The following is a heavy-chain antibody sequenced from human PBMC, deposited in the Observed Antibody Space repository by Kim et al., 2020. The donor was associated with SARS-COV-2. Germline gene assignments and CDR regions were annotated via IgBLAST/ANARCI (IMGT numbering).Heavy chain of an antibody. CDR1: GYTFTSYG. CDR3: ARGGYLYISGWYTVRVNYPLLDY. Sequence: ASVKVSCKASGYTFTSYGISWVRQAPGQGLEWMGWISAYNGNTNYAQKLQGRVTMTTDTSTSTAYMELRSLSSDDTAVYYCARGGYLYISGWYTVRVNYPLLDYWGQGTLVTVSS. D-gene: IGHD6-19*01. J-gene: IGHJ4*02. V-gene: IGHV1-18*01. CDR2: ISAYNGNT.